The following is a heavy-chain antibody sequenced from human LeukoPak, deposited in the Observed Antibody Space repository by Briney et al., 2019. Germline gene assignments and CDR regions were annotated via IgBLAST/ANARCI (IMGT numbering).Heavy chain of an antibody. CDR3: ANLGYCSRTSCYKHWFDP. J-gene: IGHJ5*02. Sequence: GASVKVSCKASGGTFSSYAISWVRQAPGQGLEWMGGIIPIFGTANYAQKFQGRVTITTDESTSTAYMELSSLRSEDTAVYYCANLGYCSRTSCYKHWFDPWGQGTLVTVSS. CDR2: IIPIFGTA. CDR1: GGTFSSYA. V-gene: IGHV1-69*05. D-gene: IGHD2-2*02.